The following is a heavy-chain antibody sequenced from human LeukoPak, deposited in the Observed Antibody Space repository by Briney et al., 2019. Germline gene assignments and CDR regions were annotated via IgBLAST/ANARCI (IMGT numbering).Heavy chain of an antibody. CDR1: GFTFRNYA. J-gene: IGHJ4*02. Sequence: PGGSLRLSCAASGFTFRNYAMSWVRQAPGKGLEWVSAISGSGGSTYYTDSVKGRFTISRDNSKNTLYLQMNSLRTEDAAVYYCARGGGRWGAAADFDYWGQGTLVTVSS. V-gene: IGHV3-23*01. CDR2: ISGSGGST. D-gene: IGHD6-13*01. CDR3: ARGGGRWGAAADFDY.